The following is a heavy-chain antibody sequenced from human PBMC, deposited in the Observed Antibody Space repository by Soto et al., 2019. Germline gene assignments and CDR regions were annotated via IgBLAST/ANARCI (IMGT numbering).Heavy chain of an antibody. CDR3: ASMTTVYNWFDP. J-gene: IGHJ5*02. D-gene: IGHD4-4*01. CDR1: GGSISSYY. V-gene: IGHV4-59*01. Sequence: SETLSLTCTVSGGSISSYYWSWIRQPPGKGLEWIGYIYYSGSTNYNPSLKSRVTISVDTSKNQFSLKLSSVTAADTAVYYCASMTTVYNWFDPWGQGTLVTVSS. CDR2: IYYSGST.